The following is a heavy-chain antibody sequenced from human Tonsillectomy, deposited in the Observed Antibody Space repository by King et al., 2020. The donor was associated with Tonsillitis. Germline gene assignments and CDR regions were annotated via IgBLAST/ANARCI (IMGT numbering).Heavy chain of an antibody. CDR2: ISSSGSTI. V-gene: IGHV3-11*01. CDR3: ANSGSYYRFDY. Sequence: QLVQSGAEVKKPGGSLRLSCAASGFTFSDYYMSWIRQAPGKGLEWVSYISSSGSTIYYADSVKGRFTISRDNAKNSLYLQMNSLRAEDTAVYYCANSGSYYRFDYWGQGTLVTVSS. J-gene: IGHJ4*02. CDR1: GFTFSDYY. D-gene: IGHD1-26*01.